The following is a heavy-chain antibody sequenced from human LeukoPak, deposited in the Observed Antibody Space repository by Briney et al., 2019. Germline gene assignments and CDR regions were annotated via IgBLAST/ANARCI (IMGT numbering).Heavy chain of an antibody. CDR2: INPSGGST. Sequence: ASVKVSCKASGYTFTSYYMHWVRQAPGQGLEWMGIINPSGGSTSYAQKSQGRVTMTRDTSVSTAYMELSSLRSEDMAVYYCARDRAPKTVTSEVDAFDIWGQGTMVTVSS. J-gene: IGHJ3*02. D-gene: IGHD4-17*01. V-gene: IGHV1-46*01. CDR1: GYTFTSYY. CDR3: ARDRAPKTVTSEVDAFDI.